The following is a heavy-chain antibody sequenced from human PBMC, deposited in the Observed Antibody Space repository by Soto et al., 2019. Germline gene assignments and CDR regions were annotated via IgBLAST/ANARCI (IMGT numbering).Heavy chain of an antibody. V-gene: IGHV3-66*01. J-gene: IGHJ5*02. CDR2: IYSSGST. Sequence: KRLEWVSVIYSSGSTYYPDSVKGRFTISREHSNNILYLPMNSMRLEHTAVYYCARSPRRTNYADRFDTRGQGNLV. CDR3: ARSPRRTNYADRFDT. D-gene: IGHD4-4*01.